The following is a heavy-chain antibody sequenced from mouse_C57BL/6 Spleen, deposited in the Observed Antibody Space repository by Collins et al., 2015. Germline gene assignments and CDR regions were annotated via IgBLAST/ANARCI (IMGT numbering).Heavy chain of an antibody. Sequence: SCTASGFNIKDTYMHWVKQRPEQGLEWIGRIDPANGNTKYDPKFQGKATITADTSSNTAYLQLSSLTSEDTAVYYCARPVWDYYAMDYWGQGTSVTVSS. J-gene: IGHJ4*01. V-gene: IGHV14-3*02. D-gene: IGHD2-10*02. CDR2: IDPANGNT. CDR3: ARPVWDYYAMDY. CDR1: GFNIKDTY.